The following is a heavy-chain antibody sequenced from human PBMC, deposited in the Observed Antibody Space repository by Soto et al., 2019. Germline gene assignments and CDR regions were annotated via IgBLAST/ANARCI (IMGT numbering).Heavy chain of an antibody. D-gene: IGHD4-17*01. V-gene: IGHV4-59*01. CDR3: ARDRDYGDYDS. Sequence: QVQLQESGPGLVKPSETLSLTCTVSGGSMRSYYWTWIRQPPGKGLEWLGCISYTGNTNYNPSLKSRVTISVDSSNNQFSLRLSSVTAADTALYYCARDRDYGDYDSWGQGTLVTVSS. CDR2: ISYTGNT. J-gene: IGHJ4*02. CDR1: GGSMRSYY.